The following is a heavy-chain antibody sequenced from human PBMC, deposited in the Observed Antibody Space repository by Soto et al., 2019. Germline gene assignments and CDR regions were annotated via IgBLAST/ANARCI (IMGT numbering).Heavy chain of an antibody. V-gene: IGHV3-15*07. CDR3: TTGVY. CDR2: IKSRSGGGTT. CDR1: GFANFSKAW. J-gene: IGHJ4*02. Sequence: EVQLVESGGGFVEPGGSLRLSCEASGFANFSKAWMYWVRQAPGKGLEWVGHIKSRSGGGTTGYAAPLQGRFSISRDDSANTLFLQMNSLKVEDTAFYYCTTGVYWGQGTLATVSS. D-gene: IGHD3-10*01.